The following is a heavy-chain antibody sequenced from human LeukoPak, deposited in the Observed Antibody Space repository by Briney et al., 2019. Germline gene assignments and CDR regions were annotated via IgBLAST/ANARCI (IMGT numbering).Heavy chain of an antibody. CDR1: GGTFSSYA. Sequence: AASVKVSCKASGGTFSSYAISWVRPAPGQGLEWMGGIIPIFGTANYAQKFQGRVTITTDESTSTAYMELSSLRSEDTAVYYCARDYHSRWGDRGAFDIWGQGTMVTVSS. V-gene: IGHV1-69*05. CDR2: IIPIFGTA. J-gene: IGHJ3*02. D-gene: IGHD5-24*01. CDR3: ARDYHSRWGDRGAFDI.